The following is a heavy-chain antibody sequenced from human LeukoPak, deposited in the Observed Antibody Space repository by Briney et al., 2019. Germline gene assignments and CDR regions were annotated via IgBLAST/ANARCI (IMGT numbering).Heavy chain of an antibody. V-gene: IGHV4-59*01. CDR2: ISYSGST. Sequence: KPSETLSLTCTVSGGSISSYYWSWIRQPPGKGLEWIGYISYSGSTNYNPSLNSRVTISVDTSKNQFSLKLTSVTAADTAVYYCGRVFYSSNWNLFDPWGQGTLVTVPS. D-gene: IGHD6-13*01. CDR1: GGSISSYY. CDR3: GRVFYSSNWNLFDP. J-gene: IGHJ5*02.